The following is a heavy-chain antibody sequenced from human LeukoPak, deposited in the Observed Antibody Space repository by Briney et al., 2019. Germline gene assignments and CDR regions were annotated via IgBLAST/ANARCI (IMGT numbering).Heavy chain of an antibody. CDR1: GFTLSSYA. CDR3: AKGGIRASIGYFDY. J-gene: IGHJ4*02. Sequence: GGSLRLSCAASGFTLSSYAMSWVRQAPGKGLECVSAISCSGGSTYYADSVKGRFTISRDNSKNTLYLQMNSLRAEDTAVYYCAKGGIRASIGYFDYWGQGNLVTVSS. CDR2: ISCSGGST. D-gene: IGHD2-21*01. V-gene: IGHV3-23*01.